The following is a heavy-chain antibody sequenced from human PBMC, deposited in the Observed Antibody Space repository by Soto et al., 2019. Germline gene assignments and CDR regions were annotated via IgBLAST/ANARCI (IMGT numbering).Heavy chain of an antibody. J-gene: IGHJ6*02. D-gene: IGHD6-13*01. V-gene: IGHV1-18*01. CDR2: ISAYNGNT. Sequence: ASVKVSCKASGYTFTSYGISWVRQAPGQGLEWMGWISAYNGNTNYAQKLQGRVTMTTDTSTSTAYMELRSLRSDDTAVYYCARDGVAADGTGYYYYYGMDVWGQGTTVTVSS. CDR1: GYTFTSYG. CDR3: ARDGVAADGTGYYYYYGMDV.